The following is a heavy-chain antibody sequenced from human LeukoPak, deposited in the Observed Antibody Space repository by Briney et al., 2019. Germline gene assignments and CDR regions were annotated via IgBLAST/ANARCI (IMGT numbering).Heavy chain of an antibody. V-gene: IGHV3-7*01. CDR2: IKLDGSEK. Sequence: GGSLRLSCAASGFSFSRVWMSWVRQAPGKGPEWVASIKLDGSEKYYVDSVKGRFTISRDNAKSSLYLQMNTLRAEDTAVYYCAKEGYWGQGTLATVSS. J-gene: IGHJ4*02. CDR1: GFSFSRVW. CDR3: AKEGY.